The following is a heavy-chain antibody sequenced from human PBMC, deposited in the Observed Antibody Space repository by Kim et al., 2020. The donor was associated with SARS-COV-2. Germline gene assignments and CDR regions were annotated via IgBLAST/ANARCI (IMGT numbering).Heavy chain of an antibody. V-gene: IGHV3-33*05. CDR3: ARDSLHSSSWYEGYFDL. CDR2: ISYDGSNK. J-gene: IGHJ2*01. Sequence: GGSLRLSCAASGFTFSSYGMHWVRQAPGKGLEWVAVISYDGSNKYYADSVKGRFTISRDNSKNTLYLQMNSLRAEDTAVYYCARDSLHSSSWYEGYFDL. CDR1: GFTFSSYG. D-gene: IGHD6-13*01.